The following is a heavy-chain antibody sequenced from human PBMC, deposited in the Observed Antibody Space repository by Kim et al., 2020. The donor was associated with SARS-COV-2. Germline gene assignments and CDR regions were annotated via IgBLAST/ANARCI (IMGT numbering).Heavy chain of an antibody. Sequence: ASVKVSCKASGYTFTSYYMHWVRQAPGQGLEWMGIINPSGGSTSYAQKFQGRVTMTRDTSTSTVYMELSSLRSEDTAVYYCARDPRSTGIVVITNAFDIWGQGTMVTVSS. CDR3: ARDPRSTGIVVITNAFDI. V-gene: IGHV1-46*01. CDR1: GYTFTSYY. D-gene: IGHD3-22*01. J-gene: IGHJ3*02. CDR2: INPSGGST.